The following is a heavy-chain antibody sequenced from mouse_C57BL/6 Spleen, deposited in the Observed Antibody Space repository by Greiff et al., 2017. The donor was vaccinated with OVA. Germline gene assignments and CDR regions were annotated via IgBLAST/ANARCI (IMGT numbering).Heavy chain of an antibody. D-gene: IGHD1-1*01. CDR3: ARGYYGTPFAY. J-gene: IGHJ3*01. V-gene: IGHV1-18*01. CDR1: GYTFTDYN. CDR2: INPNNGGT. Sequence: EVKLVESGPELVKPGASVKIPCKASGYTFTDYNMDWVKQSHGKSLEWIGDINPNNGGTIYNQKFKGKATLTVDKSSSTAYMELRSLTSEDTAVYYCARGYYGTPFAYRGQGTLVTVSA.